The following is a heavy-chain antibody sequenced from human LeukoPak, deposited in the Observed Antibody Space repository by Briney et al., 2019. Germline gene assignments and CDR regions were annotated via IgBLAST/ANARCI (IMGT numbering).Heavy chain of an antibody. CDR2: ISSKGVST. CDR3: VKGGQYSSSSHFDY. J-gene: IGHJ4*02. D-gene: IGHD6-6*01. V-gene: IGHV3-64D*09. CDR1: GFTISLYA. Sequence: PGGSLRLSCSASGFTISLYAMHWVRQAPGKGLEYVSGISSKGVSTYYADSVKGRFTISRDNSKDTMFLQMSSLRPEDTAVYYCVKGGQYSSSSHFDYWGQGTLVTVS.